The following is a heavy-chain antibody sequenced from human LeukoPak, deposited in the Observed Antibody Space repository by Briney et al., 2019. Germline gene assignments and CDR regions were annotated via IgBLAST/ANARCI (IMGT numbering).Heavy chain of an antibody. CDR3: ARIRVDSSGWYDAFDI. CDR2: ISDEGGST. V-gene: IGHV3-30*04. J-gene: IGHJ3*02. CDR1: GFTFSNYA. D-gene: IGHD6-19*01. Sequence: GGSLRLSCAASGFTFSNYAMHWVRQAPGKGLEWLASISDEGGSTYYVDSVKGRFTTSTDRSKSTVYLQMNSLRAADTAVYYCARIRVDSSGWYDAFDIWGQGTMVTVSS.